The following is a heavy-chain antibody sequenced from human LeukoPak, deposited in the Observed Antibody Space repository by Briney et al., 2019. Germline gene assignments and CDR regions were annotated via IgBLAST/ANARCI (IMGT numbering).Heavy chain of an antibody. Sequence: PGGSLRLSCAASGFTFSSYSMHWARQAPGKGLEWVAFISYDGSNKNYADSVKGRFTISRDNSKNTLYLQMNSLRPEDRAMYYCAKSRHPYNWNDGAFFDYWGQGTLVTVSS. CDR3: AKSRHPYNWNDGAFFDY. CDR2: ISYDGSNK. CDR1: GFTFSSYS. V-gene: IGHV3-30*18. J-gene: IGHJ4*02. D-gene: IGHD1-20*01.